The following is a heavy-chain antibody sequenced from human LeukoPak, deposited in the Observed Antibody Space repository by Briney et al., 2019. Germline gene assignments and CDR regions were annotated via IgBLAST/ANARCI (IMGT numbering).Heavy chain of an antibody. CDR2: IYYSVST. CDR1: GDSVASGGYY. D-gene: IGHD3-10*01. CDR3: ARGGRGRNWFDP. Sequence: PSETLSLTCTVSGDSVASGGYYWNWIPPPPGKGLERIGYIYYSVSTNYNLSLKSRVTISVDTSENQFSLKLTSMTAADTAVYYCARGGRGRNWFDPWGQGTLVTVSS. V-gene: IGHV4-61*08. J-gene: IGHJ5*02.